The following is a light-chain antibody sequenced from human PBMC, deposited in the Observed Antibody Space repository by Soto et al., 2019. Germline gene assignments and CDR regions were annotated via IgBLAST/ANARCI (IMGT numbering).Light chain of an antibody. CDR2: EVN. CDR1: SSDVGGYNY. V-gene: IGLV2-14*01. Sequence: QSALTQPASVSGSPGQSITISCTGTSSDVGGYNYVSWYQQYPGKAPKVMIYEVNTRPSGVSNRFSGSKSGNTASLTISGLQAEDEADYYCSSYTRSSTYVFGTGTKLTVL. CDR3: SSYTRSSTYV. J-gene: IGLJ1*01.